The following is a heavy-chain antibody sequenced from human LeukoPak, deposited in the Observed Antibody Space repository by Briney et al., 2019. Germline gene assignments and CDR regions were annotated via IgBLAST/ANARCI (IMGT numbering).Heavy chain of an antibody. CDR3: ARREASGWYV. Sequence: KPSETLSLNCTVSGGSISSYYWSWIRQPPGKGLEWIGYIYYSGSTNYNPSLKSRVTISVDTSKNQFSLKLSSVTAADTAVYYCARREASGWYVWGQGTLVTVSS. V-gene: IGHV4-59*08. J-gene: IGHJ4*02. CDR1: GGSISSYY. D-gene: IGHD6-19*01. CDR2: IYYSGST.